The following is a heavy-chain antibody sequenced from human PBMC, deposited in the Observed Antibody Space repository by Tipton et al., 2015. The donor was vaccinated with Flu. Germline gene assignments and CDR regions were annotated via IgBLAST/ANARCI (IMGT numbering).Heavy chain of an antibody. CDR1: GYSITSGYF. J-gene: IGHJ4*02. D-gene: IGHD3-9*01. V-gene: IGHV4-38-2*01. CDR3: ARGADILTYFDY. CDR2: RYHSGTT. Sequence: TLSLTCAVSGYSITSGYFWGWIRQPPGKGLEWIGHRYHSGTTYYNPSLKSRVTISVDTSKNQFSLKLSSVTAADTAVYYCARGADILTYFDYWGQGTLVTVSS.